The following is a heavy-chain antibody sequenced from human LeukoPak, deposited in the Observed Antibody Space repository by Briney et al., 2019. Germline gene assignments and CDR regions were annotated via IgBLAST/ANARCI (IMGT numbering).Heavy chain of an antibody. CDR1: GFTFSNSA. V-gene: IGHV3-23*01. J-gene: IGHJ4*02. CDR3: AKKNPGLNPFDF. CDR2: ISSSGGDT. D-gene: IGHD1-14*01. Sequence: PGRTLRLSCAASGFTFSNSAMSWVRQAPGKGLEWVSGISSSGGDTPYADSVKGRFTISRDDSKNTLYLQMNSLRAEDTATYYCAKKNPGLNPFDFWGQGTLVTVSS.